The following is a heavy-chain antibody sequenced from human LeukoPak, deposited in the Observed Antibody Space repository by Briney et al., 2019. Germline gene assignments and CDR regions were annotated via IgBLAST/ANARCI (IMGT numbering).Heavy chain of an antibody. CDR3: ARCMSELDYGDYAYYYHMDV. V-gene: IGHV4-61*09. J-gene: IGHJ6*04. D-gene: IGHD4-17*01. Sequence: SQTLSLTCTVSGDSLTSGSRYWSWIRPPAGKGLEWIAHFYSSTRTTYNPSLECRVTISGDTAKNQFSLKLDSVTAADTAVYFCARCMSELDYGDYAYYYHMDVWGKGTTVTVSS. CDR1: GDSLTSGSRY. CDR2: FYSSTRT.